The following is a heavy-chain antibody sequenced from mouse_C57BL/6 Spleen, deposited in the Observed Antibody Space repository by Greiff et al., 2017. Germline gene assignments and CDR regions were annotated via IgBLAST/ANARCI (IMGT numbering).Heavy chain of an antibody. CDR2: IDPEDGET. J-gene: IGHJ4*01. D-gene: IGHD2-12*01. CDR1: GFNIKDYY. V-gene: IGHV14-2*01. CDR3: TRDDDEVAIDY. Sequence: EVQVVESGAELVKPGASVKLSCTASGFNIKDYYMHWVKQRTEQGLEWIGRIDPEDGETTSAPKFQGKATITADQSSNTAYLQLSSLTSEDTAVYCCTRDDDEVAIDYWGQGTSVTVSS.